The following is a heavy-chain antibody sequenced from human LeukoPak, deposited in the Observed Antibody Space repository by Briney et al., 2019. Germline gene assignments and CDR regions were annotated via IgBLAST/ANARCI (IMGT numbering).Heavy chain of an antibody. V-gene: IGHV3-33*08. J-gene: IGHJ4*02. CDR2: IWYDGSNK. Sequence: GGSLRLSCAASGFSFISYGMHWVRQAPGKGLEWVAVIWYDGSNKYYADSVKGRFTISRDNSKNTLYLQMNSLRAEDTAVYYCARGYYYDSSGYYQIFDYWGQGTLVTVSS. CDR1: GFSFISYG. CDR3: ARGYYYDSSGYYQIFDY. D-gene: IGHD3-22*01.